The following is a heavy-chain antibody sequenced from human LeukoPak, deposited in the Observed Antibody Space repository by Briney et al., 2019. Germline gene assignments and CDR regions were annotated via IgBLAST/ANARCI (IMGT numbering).Heavy chain of an antibody. CDR3: ARVVRSARPFDY. V-gene: IGHV4-39*07. D-gene: IGHD6-6*01. J-gene: IGHJ4*02. Sequence: SETLSLTCTVSGGSISSSIYYWGWIRQPPGKGLEWIGSIYYSGSTYYNPSPKSRVTISVDTSKNQFSLKLSSVTAADTAVYYCARVVRSARPFDYWGQGTLVTVSS. CDR2: IYYSGST. CDR1: GGSISSSIYY.